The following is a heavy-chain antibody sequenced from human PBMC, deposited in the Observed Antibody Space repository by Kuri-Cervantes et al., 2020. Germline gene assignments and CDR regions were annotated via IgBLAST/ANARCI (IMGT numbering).Heavy chain of an antibody. D-gene: IGHD6-19*01. CDR1: GFTFSGSW. V-gene: IGHV3-7*01. CDR3: ARPTPRQRWLFS. J-gene: IGHJ5*02. CDR2: IKEDGSEK. Sequence: GESLKISCAASGFTFSGSWMSWVRQAPGKGLEWVANIKEDGSEKYYVDSVRGRFTISRDNAKNALYLQMTSLRVEDTALYYCARPTPRQRWLFSWGQGTLVTVSS.